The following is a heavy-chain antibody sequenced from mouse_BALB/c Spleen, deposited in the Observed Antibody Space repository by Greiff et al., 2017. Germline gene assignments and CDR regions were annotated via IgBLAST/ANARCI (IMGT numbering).Heavy chain of an antibody. CDR1: GFSLTSYG. Sequence: QVQLKESGPDLVAPSQSLSITCTVSGFSLTSYGVHWVRQPPGKGLEWLVVIWSDGSTTYNSALKSRLSISKDNSKSQVFLKMNSLQTDDTAMYYCARHMRTRGGSGMDYWGQGTSVTVSS. J-gene: IGHJ4*01. V-gene: IGHV2-6-2*01. CDR2: IWSDGST. D-gene: IGHD2-3*01. CDR3: ARHMRTRGGSGMDY.